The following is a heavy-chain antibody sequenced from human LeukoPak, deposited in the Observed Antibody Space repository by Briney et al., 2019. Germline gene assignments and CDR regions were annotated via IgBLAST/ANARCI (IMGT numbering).Heavy chain of an antibody. CDR1: GFTFSTYW. D-gene: IGHD3-22*01. CDR3: ARVDGDNYYDSSGYIDY. V-gene: IGHV4-39*07. J-gene: IGHJ4*02. Sequence: GSLRLSCAASGFTFSTYWMSWVRQAPGKGLEWIGSIYYSGSTYYNPSLKSRVTISVDTSKNQFSLKLSSVTAADTAVYYCARVDGDNYYDSSGYIDYWGQGTLVTVSS. CDR2: IYYSGST.